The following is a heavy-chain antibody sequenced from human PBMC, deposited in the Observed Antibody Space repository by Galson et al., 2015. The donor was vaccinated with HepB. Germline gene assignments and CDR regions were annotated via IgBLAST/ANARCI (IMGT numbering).Heavy chain of an antibody. Sequence: SLRLSCAASGFTVSSDYMSWVRQAPGKGLEGVSIIYDADSTHYADSVKGRFTISRDTSKNTLFLQMNSLRVEDTAVYYCARDSHSKERADHRGRGTLVTVSS. D-gene: IGHD5-24*01. CDR2: IYDADST. CDR1: GFTVSSDY. V-gene: IGHV3-53*01. CDR3: ARDSHSKERADH. J-gene: IGHJ4*02.